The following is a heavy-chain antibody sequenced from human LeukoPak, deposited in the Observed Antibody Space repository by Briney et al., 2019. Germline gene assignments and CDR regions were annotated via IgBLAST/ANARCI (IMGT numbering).Heavy chain of an antibody. Sequence: GGSLRLSCAASGFTFTYFGMHWVRQAPGKGLEWVAFIRFDGSDKYYADSVKGRFTISRDNSKSTLYIQMNSLRAEDTAVYYCARGPSGYHNTGGQGTLVTVSS. CDR1: GFTFTYFG. J-gene: IGHJ4*02. CDR2: IRFDGSDK. D-gene: IGHD5-12*01. V-gene: IGHV3-30*02. CDR3: ARGPSGYHNT.